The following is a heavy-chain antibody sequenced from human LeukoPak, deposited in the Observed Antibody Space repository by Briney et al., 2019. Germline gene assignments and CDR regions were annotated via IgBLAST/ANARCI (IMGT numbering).Heavy chain of an antibody. J-gene: IGHJ4*02. D-gene: IGHD5-24*01. Sequence: WGSLRLSCAASGFTFSSYSMNWVRQAPGQGLEPVSYISSSSSTIYYADSVKGRFTISRDNAKNSLYLQMNSLRVEDTAVYYCASHRWLQGTIDYWGQGTLVTVSS. CDR2: ISSSSSTI. V-gene: IGHV3-48*04. CDR1: GFTFSSYS. CDR3: ASHRWLQGTIDY.